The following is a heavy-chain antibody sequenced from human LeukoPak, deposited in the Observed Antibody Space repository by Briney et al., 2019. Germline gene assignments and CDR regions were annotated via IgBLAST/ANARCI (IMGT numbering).Heavy chain of an antibody. D-gene: IGHD6-13*01. CDR3: ARLIGIAAANWFDP. CDR1: GSSFTSYW. J-gene: IGHJ5*02. V-gene: IGHV5-51*01. CDR2: IYPGDSDT. Sequence: GESLQISCKGSGSSFTSYWIGWVRQMPGKGLEWMGIIYPGDSDTRYSPSFQGQVTISADKSISTSYLQWSSLKASDTAMYYCARLIGIAAANWFDPWGQGTLVTVSS.